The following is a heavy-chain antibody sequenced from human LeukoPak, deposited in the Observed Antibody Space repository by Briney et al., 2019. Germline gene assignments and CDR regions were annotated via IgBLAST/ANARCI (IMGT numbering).Heavy chain of an antibody. V-gene: IGHV3-21*01. J-gene: IGHJ6*02. D-gene: IGHD6-13*01. CDR1: GFTFSSYS. CDR3: ARDYSEIAAAGSMDV. CDR2: ISSSSSYI. Sequence: GGSLRLSCAASGFTFSSYSMNWVRQAPGKGLEWVSSISSSSSYIYYADSVKGRFTISRDNAKDSLYLQMNSLRAEDTAVYYCARDYSEIAAAGSMDVWGQGTTVTVSS.